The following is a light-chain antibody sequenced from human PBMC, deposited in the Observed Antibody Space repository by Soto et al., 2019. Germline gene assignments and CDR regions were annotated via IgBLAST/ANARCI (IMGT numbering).Light chain of an antibody. CDR1: SSDVGGYNY. CDR3: SSYAVSPYYV. V-gene: IGLV2-8*01. Sequence: QSALTQPPSASGSPGQSVTISCTGTSSDVGGYNYVSWYLQHPGTAPKLLIYEVTKRPSGVPDRFSGSKSGNTASLTVSGLQAEDEADYYCSSYAVSPYYVFGTGTKVTVL. CDR2: EVT. J-gene: IGLJ1*01.